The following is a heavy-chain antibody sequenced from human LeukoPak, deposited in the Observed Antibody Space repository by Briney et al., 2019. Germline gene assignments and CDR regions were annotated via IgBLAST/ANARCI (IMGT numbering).Heavy chain of an antibody. CDR3: ARVGDIVVVPAAEFDY. CDR1: GYTFTSYY. D-gene: IGHD2-2*01. Sequence: ASVKVSCKASGYTFTSYYMHWVRQAPGQGLEWMGIINPSGGSTSYAQKFQGRVTMTRDTSTSTVYMELSSLRSEDTALYYCARVGDIVVVPAAEFDYWGQGTLVTVSS. CDR2: INPSGGST. J-gene: IGHJ4*02. V-gene: IGHV1-46*01.